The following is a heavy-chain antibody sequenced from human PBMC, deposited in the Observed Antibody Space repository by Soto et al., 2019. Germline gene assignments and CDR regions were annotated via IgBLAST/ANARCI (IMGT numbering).Heavy chain of an antibody. Sequence: GGSLRLSCAASGFTFSSYAMHWVRQAPGKGLEWVAVISYDGSNKYYADSVKGRFTISRDNSKNTLYLQMNSLRAEDTAVYYCARGPSHTFGGVIVIDYFDYWGQGTPVTVSS. CDR3: ARGPSHTFGGVIVIDYFDY. D-gene: IGHD3-16*02. CDR1: GFTFSSYA. V-gene: IGHV3-30-3*01. CDR2: ISYDGSNK. J-gene: IGHJ4*02.